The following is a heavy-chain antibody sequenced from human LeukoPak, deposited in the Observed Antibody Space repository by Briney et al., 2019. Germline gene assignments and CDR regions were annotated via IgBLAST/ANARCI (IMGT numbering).Heavy chain of an antibody. J-gene: IGHJ4*02. Sequence: GGSLRLSCAASGFTFSNHGMHWVRQAPGKGLEWVAVISYDGSNKYYADSVKGRFTISRDNSENTLYLQMNSLRAEDTAVYYCARDDHYDYVWGSYRPFDYWGQGTLVTVSS. D-gene: IGHD3-16*02. CDR1: GFTFSNHG. V-gene: IGHV3-30*03. CDR2: ISYDGSNK. CDR3: ARDDHYDYVWGSYRPFDY.